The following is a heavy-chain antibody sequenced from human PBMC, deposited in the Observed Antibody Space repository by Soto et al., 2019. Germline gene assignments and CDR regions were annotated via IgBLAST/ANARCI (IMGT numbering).Heavy chain of an antibody. V-gene: IGHV4-34*01. Sequence: PSETLSLTCAVYGGSFSGYYWSWIRQPPGKGLKWIGEINHSGSTNYNPSLKSRVTISVDTSKNQFSLKLSSVTAADTAVYYCARGYCSSTSCYFSYYYYMDVWGKGTTVTVSS. CDR2: INHSGST. CDR3: ARGYCSSTSCYFSYYYYMDV. J-gene: IGHJ6*03. D-gene: IGHD2-2*01. CDR1: GGSFSGYY.